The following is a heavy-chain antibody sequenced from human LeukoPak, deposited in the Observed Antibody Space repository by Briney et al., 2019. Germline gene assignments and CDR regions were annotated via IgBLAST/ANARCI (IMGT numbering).Heavy chain of an antibody. CDR2: IYWDDDK. CDR1: GFSPSTSRVG. CDR3: AHRQIQRIMFGGGGFDP. D-gene: IGHD3-16*01. J-gene: IGHJ5*02. V-gene: IGHV2-5*02. Sequence: ESGPTLVNPTQTLTLTCTFSGFSPSTSRVGVGWIRQPPGKALEWLALIYWDDDKRYSPSLKSRLTITKDTSKNQVVLIMTNMDPVDTGTYYCAHRQIQRIMFGGGGFDPWGQGTLVTVSS.